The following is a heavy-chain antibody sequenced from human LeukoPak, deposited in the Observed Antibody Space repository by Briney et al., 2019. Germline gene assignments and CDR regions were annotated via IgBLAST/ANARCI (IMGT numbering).Heavy chain of an antibody. CDR2: IFYSGGA. CDR1: GGSIRSYY. D-gene: IGHD6-25*01. Sequence: SETLSLTCTVSGGSIRSYYWSWIRQPPGKGLEWIGYIFYSGGANYNPSLKSRVTISVDTSKNQFSLKLSSVTAADTAVYYCARHGPSGNDYWGQGTLVTVSS. J-gene: IGHJ4*02. V-gene: IGHV4-59*08. CDR3: ARHGPSGNDY.